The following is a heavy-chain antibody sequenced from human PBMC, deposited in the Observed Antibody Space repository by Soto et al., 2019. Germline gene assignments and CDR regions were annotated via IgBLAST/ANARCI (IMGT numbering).Heavy chain of an antibody. CDR2: ISFDGVDK. D-gene: IGHD3-16*01. Sequence: QVQLVESGGGVVQPGGSLRLSCAASGFTFKNYAIYWVRQGPGKGLEWVAVISFDGVDKYFGDSAMGRFSISRDNSKNTVFLELNSLSVEDTARYYCARLGSHLALDYWCQGTLVAVSS. J-gene: IGHJ4*02. CDR3: ARLGSHLALDY. V-gene: IGHV3-30-3*01. CDR1: GFTFKNYA.